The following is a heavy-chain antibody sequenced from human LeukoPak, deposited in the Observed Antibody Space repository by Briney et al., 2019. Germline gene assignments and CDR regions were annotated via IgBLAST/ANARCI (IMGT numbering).Heavy chain of an antibody. V-gene: IGHV4-59*08. CDR2: IPYSGST. Sequence: SETLSLTCAVSGASIRSYYWSWIRQPPGKGLEWIGFIPYSGSTNYNPSLKSRVTTSVDTSKSQFSLKLSSVTAADTAVYYCARVRWELLNAFDIWGQGTMVTVSS. J-gene: IGHJ3*02. CDR1: GASIRSYY. CDR3: ARVRWELLNAFDI. D-gene: IGHD1-26*01.